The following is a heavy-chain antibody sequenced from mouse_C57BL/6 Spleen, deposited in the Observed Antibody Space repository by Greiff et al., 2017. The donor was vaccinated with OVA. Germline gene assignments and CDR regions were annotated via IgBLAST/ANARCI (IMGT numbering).Heavy chain of an antibody. V-gene: IGHV1-82*01. CDR2: IYPGDGDT. Sequence: QVQLQQSGPELVKPGASVKISCKASGYAFSSSWMNWVKQRPGKGLEWIGRIYPGDGDTNYNGKFKGKATLTADKSSSTAYMQLSSLTSEDSAVYFCARDSSGGGWFAYWGQGTLVTVSA. D-gene: IGHD3-2*02. CDR3: ARDSSGGGWFAY. CDR1: GYAFSSSW. J-gene: IGHJ3*01.